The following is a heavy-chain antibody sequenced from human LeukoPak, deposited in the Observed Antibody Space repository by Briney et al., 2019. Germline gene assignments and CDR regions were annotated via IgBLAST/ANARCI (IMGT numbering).Heavy chain of an antibody. CDR2: IRGSGDSA. V-gene: IGHV3-23*01. CDR3: AKGITLDTYAGTGYYYLYFDF. Sequence: PGGSLRLSCAASGFSFSTYALNWVRQAPGKGLEWVSTIRGSGDSAYYADSVKGRFTISRDNSNNTLYLQMNSLKAADTAVYYCAKGITLDTYAGTGYYYLYFDFWGQGTLVTVSS. D-gene: IGHD3-22*01. CDR1: GFSFSTYA. J-gene: IGHJ4*02.